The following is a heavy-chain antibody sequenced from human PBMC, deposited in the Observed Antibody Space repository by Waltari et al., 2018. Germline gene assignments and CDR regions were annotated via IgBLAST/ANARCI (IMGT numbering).Heavy chain of an antibody. CDR2: INHSGST. V-gene: IGHV4-34*01. CDR1: GGSFSGYS. J-gene: IGHJ3*02. CDR3: AREPQKYQPSFDI. D-gene: IGHD2-2*01. Sequence: QVQLQQWGAGLLKPSETLSLTCAVYGGSFSGYSWSWHRPPPGKGLEWSGEINHSGSTNYNPSLKSRVTISVDTSKNQFSLKLSSVTAADTAVYYCAREPQKYQPSFDIWGQGTMVTVSS.